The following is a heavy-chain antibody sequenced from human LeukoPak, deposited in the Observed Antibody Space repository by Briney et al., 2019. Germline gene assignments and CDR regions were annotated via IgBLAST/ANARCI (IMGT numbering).Heavy chain of an antibody. CDR2: MRRDGNEI. V-gene: IGHV3-7*03. CDR3: ARGLVSSAPLVDYYYGMDV. D-gene: IGHD6-25*01. CDR1: GFTFSTYW. Sequence: GGSLRLSCSASGFTFSTYWMSWVRQAPGKGLEWVANMRRDGNEIYYLDSVRGRFTISRDNSKNTLYLQMNGLRVEDTAVYYCARGLVSSAPLVDYYYGMDVWGQGTTVTVSS. J-gene: IGHJ6*02.